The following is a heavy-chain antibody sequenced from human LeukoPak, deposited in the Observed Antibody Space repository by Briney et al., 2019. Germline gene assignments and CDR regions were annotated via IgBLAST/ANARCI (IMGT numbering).Heavy chain of an antibody. CDR3: ARSQGYCSSTSCYNNWFDP. V-gene: IGHV3-48*01. CDR1: GFTFSIYS. CDR2: ISSSSSTI. D-gene: IGHD2-2*02. Sequence: GESLRLSCAASGFTFSIYSMNWVRQAPGKGLEWVSYISSSSSTIHYADSVKGRFTISRDNARNSLYLQMNSLRAEDTAVYYCARSQGYCSSTSCYNNWFDPWGQGTLVTVSS. J-gene: IGHJ5*02.